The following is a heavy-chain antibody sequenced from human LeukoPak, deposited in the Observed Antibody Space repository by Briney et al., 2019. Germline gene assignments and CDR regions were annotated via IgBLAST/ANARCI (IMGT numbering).Heavy chain of an antibody. J-gene: IGHJ4*02. D-gene: IGHD4-17*01. V-gene: IGHV3-23*01. CDR3: ARGGIYGDYDY. Sequence: GGSLRLSCAASGFTFSSYAMSWVRQAPGKGLEWVSAISGSGGSTYYADSVKGRFTISRDNAKNTLYLQMNSLRAEDTALYYCARGGIYGDYDYWGQGTLVTVSS. CDR1: GFTFSSYA. CDR2: ISGSGGST.